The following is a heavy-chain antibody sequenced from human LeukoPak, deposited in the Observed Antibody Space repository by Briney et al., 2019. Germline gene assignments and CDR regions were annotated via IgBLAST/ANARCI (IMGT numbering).Heavy chain of an antibody. V-gene: IGHV4-31*03. CDR3: ARDGNILEWIPTYFDY. D-gene: IGHD3-3*01. J-gene: IGHJ4*02. Sequence: SETLSLTCTVSGGSISSGGYYWSWIRQHPGKGLEWIGYIYYSGSTYYNPSLKSRVTISVDTSKNQFSLKLSSVTAADTAVYYCARDGNILEWIPTYFDYWGQGTLVTVSS. CDR1: GGSISSGGYY. CDR2: IYYSGST.